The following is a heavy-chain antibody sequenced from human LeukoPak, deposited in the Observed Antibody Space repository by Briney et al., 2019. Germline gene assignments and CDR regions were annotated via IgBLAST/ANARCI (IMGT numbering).Heavy chain of an antibody. J-gene: IGHJ5*02. CDR3: ARGPGGGWFDP. CDR1: GGSFSGYY. V-gene: IGHV4-34*01. CDR2: INHSGST. D-gene: IGHD3-10*01. Sequence: GSLRLSCAVYGGSFSGYYWSWIRQPPGKGLEWIGEINHSGSTNYNPSLKSRVTISVDTSKNQFSLKLSSVTAADTAVYYCARGPGGGWFDPWGQGTLVTVSS.